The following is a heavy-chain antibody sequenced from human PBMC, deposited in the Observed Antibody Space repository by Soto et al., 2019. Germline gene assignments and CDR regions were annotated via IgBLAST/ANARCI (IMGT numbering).Heavy chain of an antibody. CDR3: AKDLKVAAAGYFFDH. Sequence: GGSLRLSCASSGFTFSNYGMHWVRQAPGKGLEWVSVIANDGGDKKYANSVKGRFTISRENAKNTMYLQMNSLRAEDSAVYYCAKDLKVAAAGYFFDHWGQGTLVTVSS. V-gene: IGHV3-30*18. D-gene: IGHD6-13*01. CDR2: IANDGGDK. CDR1: GFTFSNYG. J-gene: IGHJ4*02.